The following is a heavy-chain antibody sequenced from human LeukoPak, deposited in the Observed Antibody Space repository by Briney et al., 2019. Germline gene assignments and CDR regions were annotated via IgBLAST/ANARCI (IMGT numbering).Heavy chain of an antibody. J-gene: IGHJ5*02. CDR1: GGSFSGYY. D-gene: IGHD2-15*01. CDR3: ARGGCSGGSCYTLGGWFDP. V-gene: IGHV4-34*01. Sequence: SETLSLTCAVYGGSFSGYYWSWIRQPPGKGLEWIGEINHSGSTNYNPSLKSRVTISVDTSKNQFSLKLSSVTAADTAVYYCARGGCSGGSCYTLGGWFDPWGQETLVTVSS. CDR2: INHSGST.